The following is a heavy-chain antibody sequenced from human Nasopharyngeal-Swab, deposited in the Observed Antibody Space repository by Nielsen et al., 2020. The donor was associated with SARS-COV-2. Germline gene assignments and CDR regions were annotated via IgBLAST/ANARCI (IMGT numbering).Heavy chain of an antibody. V-gene: IGHV3-23*01. J-gene: IGHJ4*02. CDR3: ASRYSSLRTFDY. CDR1: GFTFSSYA. D-gene: IGHD6-13*01. CDR2: ISGSGGSS. Sequence: LSLTCAASGFTFSSYAMTWVRQAPGKGLEWVSVISGSGGSSYYADSVKGRFTISRDNSKNTLYLQMNSLKAEDTALYYCASRYSSLRTFDYWGQGTLVTVSS.